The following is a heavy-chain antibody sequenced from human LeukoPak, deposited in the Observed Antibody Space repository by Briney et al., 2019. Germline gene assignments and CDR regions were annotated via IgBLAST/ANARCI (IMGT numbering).Heavy chain of an antibody. V-gene: IGHV4-34*01. CDR1: GGSFSGYY. CDR3: ARGPAPRVVIRRFAFDI. Sequence: PSETLSLTCAVYGGSFSGYYWSWIRQPPGKGLEWIGEINHSGSTNYNPSLKSRVTISVDTSKNQFSLKLSSVTAADTAVYYCARGPAPRVVIRRFAFDIWGQGTMVTVSS. J-gene: IGHJ3*02. CDR2: INHSGST. D-gene: IGHD3-3*01.